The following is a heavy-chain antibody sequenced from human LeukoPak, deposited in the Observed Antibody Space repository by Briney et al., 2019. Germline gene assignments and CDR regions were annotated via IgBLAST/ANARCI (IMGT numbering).Heavy chain of an antibody. J-gene: IGHJ5*02. D-gene: IGHD3-22*01. Sequence: SETLSLTCTVSGGSISSYYWSWIRQPPGKGLEWIGYIYYSGSTNYNPSLKSRVTISVDTSKNQFSLKLSSVTAADTAVYYCARVHLEYYESSGGDWFGPWGQGTLVTVSS. CDR1: GGSISSYY. CDR3: ARVHLEYYESSGGDWFGP. CDR2: IYYSGST. V-gene: IGHV4-59*01.